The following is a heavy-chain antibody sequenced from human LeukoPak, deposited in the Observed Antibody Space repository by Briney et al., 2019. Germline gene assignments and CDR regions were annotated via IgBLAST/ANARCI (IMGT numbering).Heavy chain of an antibody. CDR2: ISAYNGNT. V-gene: IGHV1-18*01. CDR1: GYTFTSYG. J-gene: IGHJ3*02. CDR3: ARDELRYSGYDLRGAFDI. Sequence: ASVKASCKASGYTFTSYGISWVRRAPGQGLEWMGWISAYNGNTNYAQKLQGRVTMTTDTSTSTAYMELRSLRSDDTAVYYCARDELRYSGYDLRGAFDIWGQGTMVTVSS. D-gene: IGHD5-12*01.